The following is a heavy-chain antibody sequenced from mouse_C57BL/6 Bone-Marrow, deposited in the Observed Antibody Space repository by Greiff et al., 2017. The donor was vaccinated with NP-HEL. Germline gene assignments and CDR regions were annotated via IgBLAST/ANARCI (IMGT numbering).Heavy chain of an antibody. V-gene: IGHV1-64*01. CDR2: IHPNSGST. Sequence: QVQLKQPGAELVKPGASVKLSCKASGYTFTSYWMHWVKQRPGQGLEWIGMIHPNSGSTNYNEKFKSKATLTVDKSSSTAYMQLSSLTSEDSAVYYCARDYYGSSPFAYWGQGTLVTVSA. J-gene: IGHJ3*01. CDR3: ARDYYGSSPFAY. CDR1: GYTFTSYW. D-gene: IGHD1-1*01.